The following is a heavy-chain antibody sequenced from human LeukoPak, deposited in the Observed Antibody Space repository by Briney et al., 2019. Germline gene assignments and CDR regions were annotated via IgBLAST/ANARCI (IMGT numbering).Heavy chain of an antibody. D-gene: IGHD2/OR15-2a*01. V-gene: IGHV3-7*01. CDR3: ARESFDLGYMDV. Sequence: QAGGSLRLSCAASGFTFSSYAMSWVRQAPGKGLEWVANIKKDGSEKYYVDSVKGRFTISRDNAKKSLYLQMNSLRAEDTAVYYCARESFDLGYMDVWGKGTTVTISS. CDR1: GFTFSSYA. CDR2: IKKDGSEK. J-gene: IGHJ6*03.